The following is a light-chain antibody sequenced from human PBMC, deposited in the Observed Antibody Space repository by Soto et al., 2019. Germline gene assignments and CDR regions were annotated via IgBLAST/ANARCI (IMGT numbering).Light chain of an antibody. CDR2: WAS. Sequence: DIVMTQSPDSLAVSLGERATINCKSSQSVLYSSNNKNYLAWYQQKPGQPPKLLIYWASTRESGVPDRFSGSGSGTDFTLTISSLQDEDVAVYYCQQYYTNALTFGGGTKVGVK. CDR1: QSVLYSSNNKNY. V-gene: IGKV4-1*01. CDR3: QQYYTNALT. J-gene: IGKJ4*01.